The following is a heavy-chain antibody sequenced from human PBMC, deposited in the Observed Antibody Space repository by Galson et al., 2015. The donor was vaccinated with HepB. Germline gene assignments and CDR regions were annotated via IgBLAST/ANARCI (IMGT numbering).Heavy chain of an antibody. J-gene: IGHJ6*02. CDR1: GFTFSSYA. V-gene: IGHV3-23*01. CDR3: AKTYGSGGYSAYYYYGMDV. Sequence: SLRLSCAASGFTFSSYAMSWVRQAQGKGLEWVSVISGSGGSTYYADSVKGRFAISRDNSKNTLYLQMNSLRAEDSAVYYCAKTYGSGGYSAYYYYGMDVWGQGTTVTVSS. CDR2: ISGSGGST. D-gene: IGHD3-10*01.